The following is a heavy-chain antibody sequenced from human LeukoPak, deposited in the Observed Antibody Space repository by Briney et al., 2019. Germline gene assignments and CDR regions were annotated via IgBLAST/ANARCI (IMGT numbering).Heavy chain of an antibody. D-gene: IGHD4-17*01. CDR2: ISKNGDST. CDR3: ARMDYSDQFFQH. CDR1: GFTFSSYA. V-gene: IGHV3-64*01. J-gene: IGHJ1*01. Sequence: GGSLRLSCAASGFTFSSYAMHWVRQAPGKGLEYVSAISKNGDSTFHAISVKGRFTISRDNSKNTLYLQMGSLRPEDMAVYYCARMDYSDQFFQHWGQGSLVTVSS.